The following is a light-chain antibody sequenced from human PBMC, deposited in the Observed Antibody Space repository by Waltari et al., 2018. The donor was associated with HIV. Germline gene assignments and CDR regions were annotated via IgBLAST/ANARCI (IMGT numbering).Light chain of an antibody. V-gene: IGLV3-21*04. CDR2: NDS. Sequence: SYVLTQPPSVSVAPGKTATITCGGNHIGSKTVHWCQQRPGQAPVLVIYNDSDRPSGIPERFSGSNSGNTATLTITRFEAGDEADYYCQVWDSSSDHVVFGGGTKLTVL. CDR3: QVWDSSSDHVV. CDR1: HIGSKT. J-gene: IGLJ2*01.